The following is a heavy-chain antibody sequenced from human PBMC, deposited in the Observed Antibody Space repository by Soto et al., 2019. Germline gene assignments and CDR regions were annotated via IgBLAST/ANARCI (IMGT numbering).Heavy chain of an antibody. Sequence: QVQLVQSGAAVKKPGASVKVSCKTPGYTFSSNGISWVRQAPGQGLEGMGWISTFNGNAHYSQKFQDRVTMTTDTSTNTVYMEVTSLRSDDTAMYYCVRQTGYSSGWSHHWGQGTLVTVSS. D-gene: IGHD6-19*01. V-gene: IGHV1-18*04. J-gene: IGHJ5*02. CDR2: ISTFNGNA. CDR1: GYTFSSNG. CDR3: VRQTGYSSGWSHH.